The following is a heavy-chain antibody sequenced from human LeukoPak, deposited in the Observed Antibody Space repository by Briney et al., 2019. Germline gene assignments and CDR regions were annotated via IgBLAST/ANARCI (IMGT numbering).Heavy chain of an antibody. CDR3: AKKGDSGWVFDY. CDR1: AFTFKSYA. V-gene: IGHV3-23*01. D-gene: IGHD6-19*01. J-gene: IGHJ4*02. Sequence: GGSLRLSCAASAFTFKSYAMIWVRQAPGKGLEWVSGISGSGGSTHYADSVKGQFTISRDNSKNTLWLQMNSLRAEDTALYYCAKKGDSGWVFDYWGQGTLVTVSS. CDR2: ISGSGGST.